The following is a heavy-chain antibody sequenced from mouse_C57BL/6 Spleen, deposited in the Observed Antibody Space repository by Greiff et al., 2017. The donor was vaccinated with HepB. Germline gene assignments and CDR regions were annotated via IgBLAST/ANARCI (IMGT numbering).Heavy chain of an antibody. Sequence: VQLQQPGTELVKPGASVKLSCKASGYTFTSYWMHWVKQRPGQGLEWIGNINPSNGGTNYNEKFKSKATLTVDKSSSTAYMQLSSLTSEDSAVYYCARGGYYGSSYAWYFEVWGTGTTVTVSS. CDR3: ARGGYYGSSYAWYFEV. V-gene: IGHV1-53*01. CDR1: GYTFTSYW. CDR2: INPSNGGT. J-gene: IGHJ1*03. D-gene: IGHD1-1*01.